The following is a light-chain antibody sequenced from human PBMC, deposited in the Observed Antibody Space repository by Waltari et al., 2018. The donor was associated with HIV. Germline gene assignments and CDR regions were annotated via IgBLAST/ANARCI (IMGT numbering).Light chain of an antibody. CDR2: DAS. CDR3: QQYKTRGLLT. V-gene: IGKV3D-15*01. Sequence: TQSPGTVSVSPGERVALSCRASQSLSGNLAWYQQRPGQPPRLLIYDASTRATGIPTRFSGSGSGTQYTLTITSMQIDDFAVYYCQQYKTRGLLTFGGGTRVEV. J-gene: IGKJ4*01. CDR1: QSLSGN.